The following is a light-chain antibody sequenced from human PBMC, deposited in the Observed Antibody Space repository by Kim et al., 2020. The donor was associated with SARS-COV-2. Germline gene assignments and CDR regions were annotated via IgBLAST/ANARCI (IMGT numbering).Light chain of an antibody. J-gene: IGLJ2*01. CDR2: DVS. CDR1: SSDVGGYNY. CDR3: SSYTSSSLLV. V-gene: IGLV2-14*03. Sequence: GQSITIPCTGTSSDVGGYNYVSWYQQHPGKAHKLMIYDVSNRPSGVSNRFSGSKSGNTASLTISGLQAEDEADYYCSSYTSSSLLVFGGGTQLTVL.